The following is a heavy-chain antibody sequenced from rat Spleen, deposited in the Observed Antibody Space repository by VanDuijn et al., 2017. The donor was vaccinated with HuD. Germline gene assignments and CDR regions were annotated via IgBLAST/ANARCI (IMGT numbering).Heavy chain of an antibody. CDR2: ISSGGGGT. CDR1: GFTFNNYD. Sequence: EVQLVESGGGLVQPGRSLKLSCVASGFTFNNYDMAWVRQAPTKGLEWVAYISSGGGGTYYPDSVQGRFTISRDNTKSTLYLQMDSLRSEDTAPYYCTTMGNYFNYWGQGVMVTVSS. V-gene: IGHV5-27*01. CDR3: TTMGNYFNY. J-gene: IGHJ2*01. D-gene: IGHD1-7*01.